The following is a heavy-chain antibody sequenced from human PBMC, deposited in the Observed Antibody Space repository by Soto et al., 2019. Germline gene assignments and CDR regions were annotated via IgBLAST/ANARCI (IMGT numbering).Heavy chain of an antibody. CDR1: GFTFSSYS. V-gene: IGHV3-21*01. D-gene: IGHD4-4*01. CDR3: ARGPHGYSFDP. Sequence: GGSLRLSCAASGFTFSSYSMNWVRQAPGKGLEWVSSISSSSYIYYADSVKGRFTISRDNAKNSLYLQMNSLRAEDTAVYYCARGPHGYSFDPWGQGTLVTVSS. CDR2: ISSSSYI. J-gene: IGHJ5*02.